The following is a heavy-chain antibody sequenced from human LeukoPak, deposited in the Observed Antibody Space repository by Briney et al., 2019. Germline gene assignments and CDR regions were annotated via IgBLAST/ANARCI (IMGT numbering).Heavy chain of an antibody. CDR3: VRGLSGPDF. Sequence: PGGSPRLSCAASGFTFSSYSMNWVRQAPGKGLEWVSYISSSSSTIYYADSVKGRFTISRDNAKNSLCLQMNSLRAEDTAVCYCVRGLSGPDFWGQGTLVTASS. CDR1: GFTFSSYS. J-gene: IGHJ4*02. CDR2: ISSSSSTI. D-gene: IGHD3-3*01. V-gene: IGHV3-48*01.